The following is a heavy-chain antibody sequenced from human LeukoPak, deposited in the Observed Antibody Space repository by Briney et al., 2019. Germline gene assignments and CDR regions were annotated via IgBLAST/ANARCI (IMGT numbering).Heavy chain of an antibody. CDR1: GYFFRSYD. V-gene: IGHV3-13*01. CDR2: ISSDGET. Sequence: GGSLRLSCAASGYFFRSYDMHWVRLVTGKGAQWLSTISSDGETLYSGSVMGRFTISRENAKTSLYLQMNSLRVEDTAVYYCARGPVRGAFDFWGPGTTVLVSS. CDR3: ARGPVRGAFDF. J-gene: IGHJ3*01. D-gene: IGHD3-10*02.